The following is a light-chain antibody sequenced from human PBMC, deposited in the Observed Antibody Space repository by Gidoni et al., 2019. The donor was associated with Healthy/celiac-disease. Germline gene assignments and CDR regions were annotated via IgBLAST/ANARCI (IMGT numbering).Light chain of an antibody. J-gene: IGKJ1*01. Sequence: EIVMTQSPATLSVSPGERATLSCRASQCVSSNLAWYQQKPGQAPRLLIYGASTRATGIPARFRGSGSGTEFTLTISSLQSEDFAVYYCQQYNNWPWTFGQGNKVEIK. V-gene: IGKV3-15*01. CDR3: QQYNNWPWT. CDR1: QCVSSN. CDR2: GAS.